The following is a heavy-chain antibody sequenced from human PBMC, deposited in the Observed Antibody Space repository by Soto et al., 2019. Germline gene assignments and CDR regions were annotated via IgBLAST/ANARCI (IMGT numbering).Heavy chain of an antibody. V-gene: IGHV4-39*01. D-gene: IGHD2-15*01. J-gene: IGHJ5*02. CDR1: GGSISSSSYY. CDR2: IYYSGST. Sequence: SETLSLTCTVSGGSISSSSYYWGWIRQPPGKGLEWIGSIYYSGSTYYNPSLKSRVTISVDTSKNQFSLKLSSVTAADTAVYYCARVAFYCSGGSCYSHNWFDPWGQGTLVTVSS. CDR3: ARVAFYCSGGSCYSHNWFDP.